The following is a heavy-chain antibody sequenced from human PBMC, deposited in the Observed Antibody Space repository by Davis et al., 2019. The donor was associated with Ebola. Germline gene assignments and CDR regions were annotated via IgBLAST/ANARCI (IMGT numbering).Heavy chain of an antibody. CDR2: ISYDGSNK. Sequence: GESLKISCAASGFTFSSYGMHWVRQAPGKGLEWVAVISYDGSNKYYADSVKGRFTISRDNSKNTLYLQMNSLRAEDTAVYYCARGWGVVVVATTASIFDYWGQGTLVTVSS. D-gene: IGHD2-15*01. V-gene: IGHV3-30*03. CDR1: GFTFSSYG. J-gene: IGHJ4*02. CDR3: ARGWGVVVVATTASIFDY.